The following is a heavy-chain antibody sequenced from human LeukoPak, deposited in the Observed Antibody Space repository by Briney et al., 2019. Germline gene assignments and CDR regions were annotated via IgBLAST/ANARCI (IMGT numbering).Heavy chain of an antibody. D-gene: IGHD4-17*01. CDR3: ARASHDYGDYSHFDY. J-gene: IGHJ4*02. CDR2: IYTSGST. CDR1: GGSISSYY. Sequence: SETLSLTCTVSGGSISSYYWSWIRQPAGKGLEWIGRIYTSGSTNYNPSLKSRVTMSVDKSKNQFSLKLSSVTAADTAVYYCARASHDYGDYSHFDYWGQGTLVTVSS. V-gene: IGHV4-4*07.